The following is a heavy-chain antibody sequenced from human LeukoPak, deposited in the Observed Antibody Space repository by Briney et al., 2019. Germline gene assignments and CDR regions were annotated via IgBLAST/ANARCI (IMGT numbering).Heavy chain of an antibody. J-gene: IGHJ4*02. CDR3: ARGPRTVVYFDY. CDR1: GFTFSSYA. D-gene: IGHD1-1*01. V-gene: IGHV3-30-3*01. Sequence: GRSLRLSCAASGFTFSSYAMHWVRQASGKGLEWVAVISYDGSNKYYADSVKGRFTISRDNSKNTLYLQMNSLRDEDTAVYYCARGPRTVVYFDYWGQGSLVTVSS. CDR2: ISYDGSNK.